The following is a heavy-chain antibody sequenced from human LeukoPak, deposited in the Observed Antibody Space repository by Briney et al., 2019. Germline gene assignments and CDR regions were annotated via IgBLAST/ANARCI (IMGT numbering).Heavy chain of an antibody. V-gene: IGHV4-4*07. J-gene: IGHJ4*02. D-gene: IGHD3-9*01. CDR3: ARGRDILTGYSDFFDY. Sequence: PSETLSLTCTVSGGSISSYYWSWIRQPAGKGLEWIGRIYTSGSTNYNPSLKSRVTMSVDTSKNQFSLKLGSVTAADTAVYYCARGRDILTGYSDFFDYWGQGTLVTVSS. CDR2: IYTSGST. CDR1: GGSISSYY.